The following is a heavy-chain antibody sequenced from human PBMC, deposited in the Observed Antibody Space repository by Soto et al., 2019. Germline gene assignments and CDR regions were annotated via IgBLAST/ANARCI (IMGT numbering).Heavy chain of an antibody. Sequence: EVQLLESGGGLVQPGGSLRLSCAASGFSFVNYAMNWVRQAPGKGLEWVSGLSGSGTSTYYADSVKGRCTISRDKSRDTLFLQMNSLTADDAAVYYCAKATTNGGWFNPFDSWGQGALVTVSS. J-gene: IGHJ4*02. CDR3: AKATTNGGWFNPFDS. CDR2: LSGSGTST. V-gene: IGHV3-23*01. D-gene: IGHD6-19*01. CDR1: GFSFVNYA.